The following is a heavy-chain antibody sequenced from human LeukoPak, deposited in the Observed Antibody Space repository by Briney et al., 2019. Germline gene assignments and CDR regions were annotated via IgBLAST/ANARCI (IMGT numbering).Heavy chain of an antibody. Sequence: SVKVSCKASGGTFNSYAIKWMRQAPGQGLEWMGGIIPRLGTTKYIEKFQGRITITTDESTTTAYMELTSLRSEDTAVYYCAADGTDWGQGTLVTVSS. CDR2: IIPRLGTT. CDR1: GGTFNSYA. J-gene: IGHJ4*02. V-gene: IGHV1-69*05. CDR3: AADGTD.